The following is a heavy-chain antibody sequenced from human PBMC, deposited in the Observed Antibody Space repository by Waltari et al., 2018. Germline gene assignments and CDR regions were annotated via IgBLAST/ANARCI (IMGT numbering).Heavy chain of an antibody. D-gene: IGHD2-15*01. Sequence: QVQLVQSGAEVKKPGSSVKVSCKASGGTFSSYAISWVRQAPGQGLEWMGGIIPIFGTANYEQKFQGRVTITTDESTSTAYMELSSLRSEDTAVYYCARDGGSGGINWYFDLWGRGTLVTVSS. CDR1: GGTFSSYA. J-gene: IGHJ2*01. CDR2: IIPIFGTA. CDR3: ARDGGSGGINWYFDL. V-gene: IGHV1-69*05.